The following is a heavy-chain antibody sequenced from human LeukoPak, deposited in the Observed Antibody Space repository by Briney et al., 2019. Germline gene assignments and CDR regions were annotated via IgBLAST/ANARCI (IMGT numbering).Heavy chain of an antibody. CDR2: ISSSGANT. V-gene: IGHV3-23*01. CDR3: AKDSSMWFGILVNYFDY. J-gene: IGHJ4*02. D-gene: IGHD3-10*01. Sequence: GGSLRLSCAASGFTFSSYSMNWVRQAPGKGLEWVSGISSSGANTHYADSVRGRFTISRDNSNNTLYLQMASLRAEDTAIYYCAKDSSMWFGILVNYFDYLGQGTLVTVSS. CDR1: GFTFSSYS.